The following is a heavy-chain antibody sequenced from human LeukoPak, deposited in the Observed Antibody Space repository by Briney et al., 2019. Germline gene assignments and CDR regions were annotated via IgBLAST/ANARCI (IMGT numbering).Heavy chain of an antibody. Sequence: GGSLRLSCAASGFTFSSYAMSWVRRAAGRGVEWVSTISGRGRSTYYADSVKGRFTISRDNSKTTLYLQMNSLRADDTAVFYCAKGGPTHYFDYWGQGTLVTVSS. J-gene: IGHJ4*02. CDR2: ISGRGRST. CDR3: AKGGPTHYFDY. V-gene: IGHV3-23*01. CDR1: GFTFSSYA. D-gene: IGHD2-15*01.